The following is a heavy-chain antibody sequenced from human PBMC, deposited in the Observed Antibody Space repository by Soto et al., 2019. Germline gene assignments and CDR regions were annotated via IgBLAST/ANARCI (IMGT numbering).Heavy chain of an antibody. Sequence: QVKVVESGGGVVQPGRSLRVSCAASGFSFSSYAMHWVRQAPGKGLEWVAAISFDGGNKYYGDSVKGRFTISRDNSKSTLYLQMNSLRPEDIAVYYCAGDWAPDPSYYYYGLNVWGQGTTVTVSS. D-gene: IGHD7-27*01. CDR3: AGDWAPDPSYYYYGLNV. CDR1: GFSFSSYA. CDR2: ISFDGGNK. J-gene: IGHJ6*02. V-gene: IGHV3-30*03.